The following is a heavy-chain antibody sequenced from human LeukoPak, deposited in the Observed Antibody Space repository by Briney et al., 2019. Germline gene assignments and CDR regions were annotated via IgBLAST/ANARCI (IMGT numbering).Heavy chain of an antibody. J-gene: IGHJ3*02. CDR1: GFTFSSYG. CDR3: ANTVSNYGDAFDI. CDR2: ISYDGSNK. D-gene: IGHD4-17*01. Sequence: GRSLRLSCAASGFTFSSYGMHWVRQAPGKGLEWVAVISYDGSNKYYADSVKGRFTISRDNSKNTLYLQMNSLRAEDTAVYYCANTVSNYGDAFDIWGQGTMVTVSS. V-gene: IGHV3-30*18.